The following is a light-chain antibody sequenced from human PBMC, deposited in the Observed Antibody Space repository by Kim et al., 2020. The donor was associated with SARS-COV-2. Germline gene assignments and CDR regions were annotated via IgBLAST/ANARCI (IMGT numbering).Light chain of an antibody. V-gene: IGLV10-54*01. J-gene: IGLJ2*01. CDR2: RNN. CDR3: SAWDSSLSAVV. CDR1: SKNVGNQG. Sequence: QAATLPCTGKSKNVGNQGTAWLQQHQGHPPKLLSYRNNNRPSGISERLSASRSGNTASLTITGLQPEDEADYYCSAWDSSLSAVVFGGGTQLTVL.